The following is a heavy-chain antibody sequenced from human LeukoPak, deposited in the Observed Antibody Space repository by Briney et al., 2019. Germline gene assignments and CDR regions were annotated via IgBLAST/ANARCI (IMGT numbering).Heavy chain of an antibody. J-gene: IGHJ5*02. Sequence: ASVKVSCKASGYTFTSYDINWVRQATGQGVEWMGWMNPNSGNTGYAQKFQGRVTMTRDTSISTAYMELSSLRSEDTAVYYCARSRFGELAWFDPWGQGTLVTVSS. CDR1: GYTFTSYD. V-gene: IGHV1-8*01. D-gene: IGHD3-10*01. CDR2: MNPNSGNT. CDR3: ARSRFGELAWFDP.